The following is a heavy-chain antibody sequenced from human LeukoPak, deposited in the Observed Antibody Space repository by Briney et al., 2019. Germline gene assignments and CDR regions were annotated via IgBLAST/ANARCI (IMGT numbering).Heavy chain of an antibody. CDR3: ASGTTVTNFAY. CDR2: IYHSGST. J-gene: IGHJ4*02. CDR1: GGSISSGGYS. Sequence: SETLSLTCTVSGGSISSGGYSWSWIRQPPGKGLEWIGYIYHSGSTNYNPSLRSRVTISIDMSKNRFLLKLTSVTAADTAVYYCASGTTVTNFAYWGQGTLVTVSS. V-gene: IGHV4-30-2*01. D-gene: IGHD4-17*01.